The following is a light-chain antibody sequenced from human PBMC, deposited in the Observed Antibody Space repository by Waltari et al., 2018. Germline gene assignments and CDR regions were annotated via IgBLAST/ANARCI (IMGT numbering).Light chain of an antibody. J-gene: IGLJ3*02. Sequence: SYELTQPPSVPVSPGQTASITCPGDKLGDKYTCWYQQKPGQSPVLVIFQDIKRPSGIPERFSGSNSGNTATLTISGTQPMDEADYYCQAWDSSTVVFGGGTKLTVL. CDR2: QDI. V-gene: IGLV3-1*01. CDR3: QAWDSSTVV. CDR1: KLGDKY.